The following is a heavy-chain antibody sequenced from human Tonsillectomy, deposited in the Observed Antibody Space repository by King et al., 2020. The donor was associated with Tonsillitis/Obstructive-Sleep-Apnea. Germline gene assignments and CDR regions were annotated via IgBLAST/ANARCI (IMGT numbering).Heavy chain of an antibody. J-gene: IGHJ5*02. CDR3: ARVGGPRVGPGAMQVEHRFDP. V-gene: IGHV1-18*01. Sequence: QLVQSGAEVKKPGASVKVSCKASGYTFTSYGISRVRQAPGQGLEWMGWISAYNGNTNYAQKLQGRVTMTTDTSTSTAYMELRSLRSDDTAVYYCARVGGPRVGPGAMQVEHRFDPWGQGTPVTVSS. CDR1: GYTFTSYG. D-gene: IGHD2-2*01. CDR2: ISAYNGNT.